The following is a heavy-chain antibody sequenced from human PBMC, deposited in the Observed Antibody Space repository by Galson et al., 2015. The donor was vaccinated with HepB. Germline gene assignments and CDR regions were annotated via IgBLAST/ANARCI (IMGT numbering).Heavy chain of an antibody. CDR3: ARIPDYYYGMDV. CDR2: IDWDDDK. J-gene: IGHJ6*02. Sequence: PALVKPTQTLTLTCTFSGFSLSTSGMRVSWIRQPPGKALEWLARIDWDDDKFYSTSLKTRLTISKDTSKNQVVLTMTNMDPVDTATYYCARIPDYYYGMDVWGQGTTVTVSS. V-gene: IGHV2-70*04. CDR1: GFSLSTSGMR.